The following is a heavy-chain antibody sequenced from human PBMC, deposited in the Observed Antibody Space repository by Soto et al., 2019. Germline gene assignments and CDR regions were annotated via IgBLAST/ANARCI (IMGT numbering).Heavy chain of an antibody. CDR2: ISYDGSNK. CDR3: AKGYSGYDFTFDY. Sequence: QVQLVESGGGVVQPGRSLRLSCAASGFTFSSYGMHWVRQAPGKGLEWVAVISYDGSNKYYADSVKGRFTISRDNSKNTLYLQMNSLRAVDTAVYYCAKGYSGYDFTFDYWGQGTLVTVSS. J-gene: IGHJ4*02. V-gene: IGHV3-30*18. CDR1: GFTFSSYG. D-gene: IGHD5-12*01.